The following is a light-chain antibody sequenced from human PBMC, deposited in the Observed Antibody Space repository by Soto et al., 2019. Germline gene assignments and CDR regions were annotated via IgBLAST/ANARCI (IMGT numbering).Light chain of an antibody. Sequence: DIQMTQSPSSLSASVGDRFSITCRASHGIGNYLAWYQQKPGKAPKLLIYAASTLQSGVPSRFSGSGSGTDFTLTISSLQPEDFAVYYCQQYNNWPPITFGQGTRLEIK. J-gene: IGKJ5*01. V-gene: IGKV1-16*01. CDR1: HGIGNY. CDR3: QQYNNWPPIT. CDR2: AAS.